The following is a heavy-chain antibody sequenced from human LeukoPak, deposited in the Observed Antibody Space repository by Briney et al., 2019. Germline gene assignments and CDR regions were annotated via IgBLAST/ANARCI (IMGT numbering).Heavy chain of an antibody. CDR2: IKPDGSNK. J-gene: IGHJ4*02. CDR3: ARSRAFDY. V-gene: IGHV3-30*02. CDR1: AFTFSSYS. D-gene: IGHD2/OR15-2a*01. Sequence: PGGSLRLSCAASAFTFSSYSMHWVRQAPGKGLEWVALIKPDGSNKYYADSVKGRFTISRDNSKNKLHLQMNSLRAEDTAVYYCARSRAFDYWGQGTLVTVSS.